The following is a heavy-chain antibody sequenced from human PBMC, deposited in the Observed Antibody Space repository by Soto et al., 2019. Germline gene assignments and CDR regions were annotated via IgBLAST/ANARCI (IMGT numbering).Heavy chain of an antibody. CDR1: GDSISSVAHY. CDR3: TRHSTNKGWYYGWFDP. D-gene: IGHD6-19*01. V-gene: IGHV4-39*01. Sequence: SETLSLTCSVSGDSISSVAHYWAWVRQPPGKGLEWIGSLYYTGSTYYNPSLKSRAAISIDTSKNQFSLNLMSTTAADTAVYYCTRHSTNKGWYYGWFDPWGHGTLVTVS. J-gene: IGHJ5*02. CDR2: LYYTGST.